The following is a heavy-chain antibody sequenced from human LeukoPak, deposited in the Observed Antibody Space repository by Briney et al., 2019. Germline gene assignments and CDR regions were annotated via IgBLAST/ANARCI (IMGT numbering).Heavy chain of an antibody. D-gene: IGHD2-2*01. Sequence: GGSLRLSCAAAGFTFSSYGMHWVRQAPGTGLEWVAVISHDGDHKYHADSVKGRFTISRDNSKNTLYLQMNSLRVEDTAVYYCARMRGRYCSSNGCYVEYSGQGALVTVSS. V-gene: IGHV3-30*19. CDR2: ISHDGDHK. J-gene: IGHJ4*02. CDR1: GFTFSSYG. CDR3: ARMRGRYCSSNGCYVEY.